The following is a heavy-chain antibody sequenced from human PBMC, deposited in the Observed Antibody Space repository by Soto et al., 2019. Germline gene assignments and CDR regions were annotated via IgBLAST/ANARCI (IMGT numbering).Heavy chain of an antibody. CDR3: ATRAVAGTPNWFDP. Sequence: ASVKVSCKVSGSTLTELSMHWVRQAPGKGLEWMGGFDTEDGETIYAQKFQGRVTMTEDTSTDTAYMELSSLRSEDTAVYYCATRAVAGTPNWFDPWGQGTLVTVSS. CDR1: GSTLTELS. CDR2: FDTEDGET. V-gene: IGHV1-24*01. J-gene: IGHJ5*02. D-gene: IGHD6-19*01.